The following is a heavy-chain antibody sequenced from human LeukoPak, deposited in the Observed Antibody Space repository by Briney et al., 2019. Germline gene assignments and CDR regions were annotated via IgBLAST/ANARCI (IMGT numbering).Heavy chain of an antibody. CDR3: ARADGMDV. Sequence: GRSLRLSCAVSGFTFSSYSMNWVRQAPGKGLEWVSYISSFSSSIYYVDSVKGRFTIFRDNAKNSLYLQMNSLRDDDTAVYYCARADGMDVWGQGTTVTVSS. J-gene: IGHJ6*02. CDR2: ISSFSSSI. CDR1: GFTFSSYS. V-gene: IGHV3-48*02.